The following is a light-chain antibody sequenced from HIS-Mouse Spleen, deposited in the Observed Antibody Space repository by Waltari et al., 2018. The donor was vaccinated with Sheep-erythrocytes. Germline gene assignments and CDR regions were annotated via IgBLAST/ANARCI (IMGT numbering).Light chain of an antibody. CDR2: DAS. V-gene: IGKV3-11*01. CDR1: QSVSSY. Sequence: EIVLTQSPATLFLSPGERATPSCRASQSVSSYLAWYQQKPGQAPRLLIYDASNRATGIPARFSGSGSGTDFTLTISSLEPEDFAVYYCQQLTFGGGTKVEIK. J-gene: IGKJ4*01. CDR3: QQLT.